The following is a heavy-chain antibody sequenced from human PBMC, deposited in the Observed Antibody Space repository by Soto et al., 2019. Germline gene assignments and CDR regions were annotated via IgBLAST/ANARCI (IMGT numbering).Heavy chain of an antibody. D-gene: IGHD3-3*01. Sequence: ASVKVSCKASGYTFTSYGISWVRQAPGRGLDWMGLISAYNGNTNYAQKLQGRVTMTTDTSTSTAYMELRSLRSDDTAVYYCAREWRVGDFWSGYSRWYYYYGMDVWGQGTTVTVSS. V-gene: IGHV1-18*01. CDR1: GYTFTSYG. CDR3: AREWRVGDFWSGYSRWYYYYGMDV. CDR2: ISAYNGNT. J-gene: IGHJ6*02.